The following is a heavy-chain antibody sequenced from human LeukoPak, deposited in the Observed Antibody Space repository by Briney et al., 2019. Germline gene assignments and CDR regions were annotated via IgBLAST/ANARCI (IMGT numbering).Heavy chain of an antibody. V-gene: IGHV4-39*07. Sequence: SETLSLTCTVSGGSISSTGSFWGCIRQPPGKGLEWNGSIFSGGITNYNPSPKSRVTISVATSKNQRSLKLSSVTAAETAVYYCASGLTPDYYGSGSYGIFDYWGQGTLVTVSS. CDR2: IFSGGIT. D-gene: IGHD3-10*01. CDR1: GGSISSTGSF. CDR3: ASGLTPDYYGSGSYGIFDY. J-gene: IGHJ4*02.